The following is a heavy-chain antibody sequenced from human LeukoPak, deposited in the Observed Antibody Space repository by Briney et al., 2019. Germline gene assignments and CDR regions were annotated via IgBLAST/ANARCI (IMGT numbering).Heavy chain of an antibody. Sequence: GGSLRLSCATSGFIFSTYALSWVRQAPGKGLEWASSISGSGGSTYHADSVKGRFTISRDSTKNTLYLQMNSLRAEDTAVYYCAKYFASGSYYKLPHWGQGTLVTVSS. D-gene: IGHD3-10*01. CDR1: GFIFSTYA. J-gene: IGHJ1*01. CDR3: AKYFASGSYYKLPH. CDR2: ISGSGGST. V-gene: IGHV3-23*01.